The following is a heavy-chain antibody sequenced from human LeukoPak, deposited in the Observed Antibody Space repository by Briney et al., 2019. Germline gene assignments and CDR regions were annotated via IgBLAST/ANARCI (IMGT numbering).Heavy chain of an antibody. V-gene: IGHV3-23*01. Sequence: AGGSLGLSCTASGFTLSSYAMSWVRQAPGEGLEWVSTISGSADNTNYAEAVKGRFTISRDNSKNTMYLQMNSLRAEDTAVYYCAKQGFGCWGQGTLVTVSS. CDR3: AKQGFGC. CDR2: ISGSADNT. CDR1: GFTLSSYA. J-gene: IGHJ4*02.